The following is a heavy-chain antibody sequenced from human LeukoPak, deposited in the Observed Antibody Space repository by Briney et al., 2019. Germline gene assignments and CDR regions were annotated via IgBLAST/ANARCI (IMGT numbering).Heavy chain of an antibody. CDR2: IYYSGST. J-gene: IGHJ5*02. D-gene: IGHD1-7*01. CDR1: GGSISSYY. Sequence: SETLSLTCTVSGGSISSYYWSWIRQPPGKGLEWIGYIYYSGSTNFNPSLKSRVTMSLDTSRNQFSLKLSSVTAADTAVYYCARQGGTLNWFDPWGQGTLVTVSS. CDR3: ARQGGTLNWFDP. V-gene: IGHV4-59*08.